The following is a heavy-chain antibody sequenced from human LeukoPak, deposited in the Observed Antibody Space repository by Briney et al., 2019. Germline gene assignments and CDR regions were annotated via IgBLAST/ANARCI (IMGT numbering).Heavy chain of an antibody. CDR1: GYSISSGYY. CDR2: IYHSGST. J-gene: IGHJ4*02. Sequence: SETLSLTCAVSGYSISSGYYWGWIRQPPGKGLERIGSIYHSGSTYYTPSLQSRVTISVDTSKNKFSLKLSSVTAADTAVYYCASVEYYDFWSGYPTYYFDYWGQGTLVTVSS. V-gene: IGHV4-38-2*01. D-gene: IGHD3-3*01. CDR3: ASVEYYDFWSGYPTYYFDY.